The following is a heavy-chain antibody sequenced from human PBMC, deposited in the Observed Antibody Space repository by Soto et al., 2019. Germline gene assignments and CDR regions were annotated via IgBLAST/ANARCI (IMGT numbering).Heavy chain of an antibody. CDR1: GGSISNYY. Sequence: SETLSLTCTVSGGSISNYYWSWIRQSPGKGLEWIGYIYYSGSTNYNPSLKSRVTMSVDTSKNQFSLKLSSVTAADTAVYYCARNLGCTDGVCYTHYYYYMDVWGKGTTVTVSS. J-gene: IGHJ6*03. CDR2: IYYSGST. V-gene: IGHV4-59*01. D-gene: IGHD2-8*01. CDR3: ARNLGCTDGVCYTHYYYYMDV.